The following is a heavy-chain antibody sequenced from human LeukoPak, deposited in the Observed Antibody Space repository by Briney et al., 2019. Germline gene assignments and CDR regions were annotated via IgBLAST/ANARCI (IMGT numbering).Heavy chain of an antibody. CDR2: ISSSGSTI. V-gene: IGHV3-11*01. J-gene: IGHJ1*01. CDR1: GFTFSDYY. CDR3: AREGIAARPRYFQH. Sequence: GGSLRLSCAASGFTFSDYYMSWIRQAPGKGLEWVSYISSSGSTIYYADSVKGRFTISRDNAKNSLYLQMNSLRAEDTAVYYCAREGIAARPRYFQHWGQGTLVTVSS. D-gene: IGHD6-6*01.